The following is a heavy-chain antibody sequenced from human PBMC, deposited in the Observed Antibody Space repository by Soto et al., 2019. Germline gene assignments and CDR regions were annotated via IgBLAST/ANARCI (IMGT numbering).Heavy chain of an antibody. CDR1: GGSIRSGGYY. D-gene: IGHD5-18*01. J-gene: IGHJ6*02. Sequence: SETLSLTCTVSGGSIRSGGYYWSWVRQSRRRGLEWIRNIYYSGSTYYNPSLKSRLTISVDTSKNQFSLNLSSVTAADTAVYYCARDRLMATAGTARHYFGLDVWGQGTTVTVSS. V-gene: IGHV4-31*03. CDR3: ARDRLMATAGTARHYFGLDV. CDR2: IYYSGST.